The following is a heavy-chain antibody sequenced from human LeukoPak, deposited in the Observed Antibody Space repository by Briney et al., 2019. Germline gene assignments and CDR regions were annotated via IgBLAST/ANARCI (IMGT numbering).Heavy chain of an antibody. V-gene: IGHV3-11*01. D-gene: IGHD6-13*01. CDR2: ISSSGSTI. J-gene: IGHJ6*02. CDR3: ARAESRGAGYSRYYYYYYGMDV. Sequence: GGSLRLSCAASGFTFSDYYMSWIRQAPGKGLEWGSYISSSGSTIYYADSVKGRFTISRDNAKNSLYLQMNSLRAEDTAVYYCARAESRGAGYSRYYYYYYGMDVWGQGTTVTVSS. CDR1: GFTFSDYY.